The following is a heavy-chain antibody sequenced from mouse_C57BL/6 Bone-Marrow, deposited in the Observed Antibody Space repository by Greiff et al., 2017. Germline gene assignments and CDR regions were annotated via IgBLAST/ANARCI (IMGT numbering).Heavy chain of an antibody. D-gene: IGHD3-2*02. J-gene: IGHJ4*01. CDR2: ISSGSSTI. CDR3: VRGKVRSSYVGSYAMDY. CDR1: GFTFSDYG. V-gene: IGHV5-17*01. Sequence: EVKVVESGGGLVKPGGSLKLSCAASGFTFSDYGMHWVRQAPEKGLEWVAYISSGSSTIYYADTVKGRFTISRDDAKNTLFLQMASLRSEDTAMYYCVRGKVRSSYVGSYAMDYWGQETSVTVSS.